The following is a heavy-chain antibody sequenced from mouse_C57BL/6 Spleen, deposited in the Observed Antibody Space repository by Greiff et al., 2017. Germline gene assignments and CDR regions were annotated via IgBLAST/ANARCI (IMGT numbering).Heavy chain of an antibody. CDR3: AREYYGSSPYFDY. J-gene: IGHJ2*01. Sequence: VQLQQPGAELVKPGASVKLSCKASGYTFTSYWMHWVKQRPGQGLEWIGMINPNSGSTNYNEKFKSKATLTVDKSSSTAYMQLSSLTSEDSAVYYCAREYYGSSPYFDYWGQGTTLTVSS. V-gene: IGHV1-64*01. CDR2: INPNSGST. CDR1: GYTFTSYW. D-gene: IGHD1-1*01.